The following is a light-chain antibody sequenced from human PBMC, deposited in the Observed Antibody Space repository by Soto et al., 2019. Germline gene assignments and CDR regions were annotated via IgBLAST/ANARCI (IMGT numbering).Light chain of an antibody. CDR3: SSYPSSATQV. CDR1: SSDVGAYNY. V-gene: IGLV2-14*01. CDR2: EVS. Sequence: QSALTQPASVSGSPGQSITISCAGTSSDVGAYNYVSWYQQHPGKAPKLVIYEVSNRPSGVSNRFSGSKSGNTASLTISGLQAEDEADYYCSSYPSSATQVFGGGTQLTVL. J-gene: IGLJ3*02.